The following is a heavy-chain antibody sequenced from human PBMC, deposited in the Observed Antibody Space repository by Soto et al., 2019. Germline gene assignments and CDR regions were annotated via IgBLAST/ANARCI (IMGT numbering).Heavy chain of an antibody. CDR1: GFTFSSYS. Sequence: PGGSLRLSCAASGFTFSSYSMNWVRQAPGKGLEWVSSISSSSSYIYYADSVKGRFTISRDNAKNSLYLQMNSLRAEDTAVYYCASRLVVVPAATVSLDYWGQGTLVTVSS. J-gene: IGHJ4*02. V-gene: IGHV3-21*01. D-gene: IGHD2-2*01. CDR2: ISSSSSYI. CDR3: ASRLVVVPAATVSLDY.